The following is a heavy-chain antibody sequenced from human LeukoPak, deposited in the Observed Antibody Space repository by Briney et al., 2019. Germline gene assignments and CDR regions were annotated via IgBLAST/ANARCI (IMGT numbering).Heavy chain of an antibody. D-gene: IGHD4-17*01. J-gene: IGHJ2*01. CDR1: GFTFSSYG. V-gene: IGHV3-64*01. Sequence: PGGSLGLSCAASGFTFSSYGMHWVRQAPGKGLEYVSGISSKGGSTYYANSVKGRFTISRDYSRNTLYLQMNSLRAEDTAVYYCARASYGDLSYWYFDLWGRGTLVTVSS. CDR2: ISSKGGST. CDR3: ARASYGDLSYWYFDL.